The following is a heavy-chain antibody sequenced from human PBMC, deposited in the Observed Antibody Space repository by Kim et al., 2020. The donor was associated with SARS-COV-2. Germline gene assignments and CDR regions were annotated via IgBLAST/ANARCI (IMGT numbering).Heavy chain of an antibody. D-gene: IGHD1-1*01. V-gene: IGHV1-2*06. CDR3: ARRTGTTTNYYYYGMDV. J-gene: IGHJ6*02. CDR1: GYTFTGYY. Sequence: ASVKVSCKASGYTFTGYYMHWVRQAPGQGLEWMGRINPNSGGTNYAQKFQGRVTMTRDTSISTAYMELSRLRSDDTAVYYCARRTGTTTNYYYYGMDVWGQGTTVTVSS. CDR2: INPNSGGT.